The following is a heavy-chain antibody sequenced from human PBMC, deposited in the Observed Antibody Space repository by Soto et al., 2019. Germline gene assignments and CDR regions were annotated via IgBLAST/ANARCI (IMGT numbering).Heavy chain of an antibody. D-gene: IGHD2-15*01. CDR2: IIPILGIA. CDR1: GGTFSSYT. V-gene: IGHV1-69*02. Sequence: QVQLVQSGAEVKKPGSSVKVSCKASGGTFSSYTISWVRQAPGQGLEWMGRIIPILGIANYAQKFQGRVTITADKATRTDYMELSSLRSEATAVYDCAISLGGKPWDPETPLDYWGQGTMVTVSS. CDR3: AISLGGKPWDPETPLDY. J-gene: IGHJ4*02.